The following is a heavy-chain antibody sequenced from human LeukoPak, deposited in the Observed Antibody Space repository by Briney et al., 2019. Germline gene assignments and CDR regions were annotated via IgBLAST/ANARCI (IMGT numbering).Heavy chain of an antibody. CDR2: VDPEDGET. D-gene: IGHD3-3*01. V-gene: IGHV1-69-2*01. J-gene: IGHJ4*02. CDR1: GYTFTDYY. CDR3: ATGKGSYDFWSGYYLGY. Sequence: ASVKISCTVSGYTFTDYYMHWVQQAPGKGLEWMGLVDPEDGETIYAEKFQGRVTITADTSTDTAYMELSSLRSEDTAVYYCATGKGSYDFWSGYYLGYWGQGTLVTVSS.